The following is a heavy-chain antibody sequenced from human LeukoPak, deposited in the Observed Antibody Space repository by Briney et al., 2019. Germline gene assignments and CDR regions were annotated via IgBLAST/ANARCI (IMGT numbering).Heavy chain of an antibody. CDR1: GFTFSSYS. CDR3: ARERDSSSWYFSHDAFDI. D-gene: IGHD6-13*01. Sequence: PGGSLRLSCAASGFTFSSYSMSWVRQAPGKGLEWVSSISSSSSYIYYADSVKGRFTISRDNAKNSLYLQMNSLRAEDTAVYYCARERDSSSWYFSHDAFDIWGQGTMVTVSS. V-gene: IGHV3-21*01. CDR2: ISSSSSYI. J-gene: IGHJ3*02.